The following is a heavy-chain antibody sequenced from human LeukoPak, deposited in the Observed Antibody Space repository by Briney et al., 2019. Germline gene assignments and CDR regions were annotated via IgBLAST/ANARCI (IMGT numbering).Heavy chain of an antibody. CDR2: LNPNSGGT. Sequence: ASVKVSCKASGYTLTGYYMHWVRQAPGQGLEWMGWLNPNSGGTNYAQKFQGWVTMTRDTSISTAYMELSRLRSDDTAVYYCARDGAIAAAGTAHFDYWGQGTLVTVSS. V-gene: IGHV1-2*04. D-gene: IGHD6-13*01. CDR1: GYTLTGYY. J-gene: IGHJ4*02. CDR3: ARDGAIAAAGTAHFDY.